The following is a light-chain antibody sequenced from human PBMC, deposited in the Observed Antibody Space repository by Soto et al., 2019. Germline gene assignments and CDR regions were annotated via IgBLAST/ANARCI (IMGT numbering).Light chain of an antibody. CDR3: QQLDIYPHT. CDR2: DAS. V-gene: IGKV1D-16*01. Sequence: DIQMTQSPSSLSASVGDSITITCRASQGINSWLAWYQHKPEKAPKLLIYDASSLESGVPSRFSGSGSGTEFTLTISSLQPEDFATYYCQQLDIYPHTFGQGTKVDIK. J-gene: IGKJ1*01. CDR1: QGINSW.